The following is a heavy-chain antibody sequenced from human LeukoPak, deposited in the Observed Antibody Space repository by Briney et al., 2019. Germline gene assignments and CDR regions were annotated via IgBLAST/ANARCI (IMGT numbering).Heavy chain of an antibody. CDR3: ASSLGGLQPLYYYYYMDV. V-gene: IGHV3-30-3*01. D-gene: IGHD2-15*01. CDR1: GFTFSSYA. CDR2: ISYDGSNK. J-gene: IGHJ6*03. Sequence: PGGSLRLSCAASGFTFSSYAMHWVRQAPGKGLEWVAVISYDGSNKYYADSVKGRFTISRDNSKNTLYLQMNSLRAEDTAVYYCASSLGGLQPLYYYYYMDVWGKGTTVTVSS.